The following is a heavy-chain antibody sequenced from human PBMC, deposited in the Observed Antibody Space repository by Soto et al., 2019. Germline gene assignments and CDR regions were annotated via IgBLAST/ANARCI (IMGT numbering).Heavy chain of an antibody. D-gene: IGHD3-22*01. CDR1: GGTFTSYT. Sequence: GASVKVSCKASGGTFTSYTVYWVRQAPGQGLEWVGGLIPMFDIANYAQKFQGRVTITADESTSTAYMELSSLRSEDTAVYYCARGYYYDSSGYAYYFDYWGQGTLVTVSS. J-gene: IGHJ4*02. CDR2: LIPMFDIA. CDR3: ARGYYYDSSGYAYYFDY. V-gene: IGHV1-69*13.